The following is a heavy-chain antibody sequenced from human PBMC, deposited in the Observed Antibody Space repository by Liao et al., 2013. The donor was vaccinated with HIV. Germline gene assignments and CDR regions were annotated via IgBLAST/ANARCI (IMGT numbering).Heavy chain of an antibody. D-gene: IGHD2-15*01. V-gene: IGHV4-61*02. CDR2: IYTSGST. CDR1: GGSISSGSYY. J-gene: IGHJ4*02. CDR3: ARYCSGGNCASFDF. Sequence: QVQLQESGPGLVKPSQTLSLTCTVSGGSISSGSYYWSWIRQPAGKGLEWIGRIYTSGSTNYNPSLKSRVTISVDTSKNQFSLRLTSVTAADTAVYYCARYCSGGNCASFDFWGQGTLVTVSS.